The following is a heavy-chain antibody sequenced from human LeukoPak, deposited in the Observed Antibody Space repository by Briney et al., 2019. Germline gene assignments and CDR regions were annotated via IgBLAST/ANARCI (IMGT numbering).Heavy chain of an antibody. CDR3: ARDHYDYVWGSYRTKIFDYY. CDR2: INWNGGST. Sequence: GGSLRLSCAASGFTFDGYGMRWVRQAPGKGLEWVSGINWNGGSTGYADSVKGRFTISRDNAKNSLYLQMNSLRAEDTALYYCARDHYDYVWGSYRTKIFDYYWGQGTLVTVSS. D-gene: IGHD3-16*02. V-gene: IGHV3-20*04. CDR1: GFTFDGYG. J-gene: IGHJ4*02.